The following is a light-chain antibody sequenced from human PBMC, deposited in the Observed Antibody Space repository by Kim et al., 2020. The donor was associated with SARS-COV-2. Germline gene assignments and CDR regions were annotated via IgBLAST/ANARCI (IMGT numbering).Light chain of an antibody. CDR1: QGISNY. CDR3: QKYNSAPLT. Sequence: AAVGNRVTITCRASQGISNYLAWYQQKPGKVPKLLIYAASTLQSGVPSRFSGSGSGTDFTLTISSLQPEDVATYYCQKYNSAPLTFGQGTKVDIK. J-gene: IGKJ1*01. CDR2: AAS. V-gene: IGKV1-27*01.